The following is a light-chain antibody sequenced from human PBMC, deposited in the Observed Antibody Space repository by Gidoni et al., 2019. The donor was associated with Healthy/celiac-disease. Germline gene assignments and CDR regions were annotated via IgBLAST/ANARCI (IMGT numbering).Light chain of an antibody. CDR2: AAS. CDR3: QQSYSTPPIT. Sequence: DIQITQSPSSLSASVGDRVPITCRASQSISSYVNWYQQKPGNSPQLLIYAASSLQSGVPSRCSGSVSGTDFTLTISSLQPEDFATYYCQQSYSTPPITFGQGTRLEIK. V-gene: IGKV1-39*01. J-gene: IGKJ5*01. CDR1: QSISSY.